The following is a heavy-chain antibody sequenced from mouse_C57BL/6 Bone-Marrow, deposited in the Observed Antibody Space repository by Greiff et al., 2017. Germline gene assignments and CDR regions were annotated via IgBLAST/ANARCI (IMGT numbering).Heavy chain of an antibody. CDR3: ARGAY. Sequence: QVQLQQSGAELVKPGASVKISCKASGYAFSSYWMNWVNQRPGKGLEWIGQICPGDGDMNYNGKFKGKATLTADKSSSTAYMQLSSLTSEDSAVYFCARGAYWGQGTLVTVSA. V-gene: IGHV1-80*01. CDR2: ICPGDGDM. CDR1: GYAFSSYW. J-gene: IGHJ3*01.